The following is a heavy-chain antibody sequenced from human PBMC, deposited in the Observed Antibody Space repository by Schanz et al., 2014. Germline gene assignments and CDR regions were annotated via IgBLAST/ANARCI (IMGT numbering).Heavy chain of an antibody. CDR3: ASTHWFGSGTTIVDY. Sequence: QVQLVQSGAEVKKPGSSMKVSCKASGGTFNSYTINWVRQAPGQGLEWMGIINPSGGGTSYALRFQDRVTVTRDTSRSTVYMELSSLRSEDTAVYYCASTHWFGSGTTIVDYWGQGTLVTVSS. D-gene: IGHD3-10*01. V-gene: IGHV1-46*02. CDR2: INPSGGGT. J-gene: IGHJ4*02. CDR1: GGTFNSYT.